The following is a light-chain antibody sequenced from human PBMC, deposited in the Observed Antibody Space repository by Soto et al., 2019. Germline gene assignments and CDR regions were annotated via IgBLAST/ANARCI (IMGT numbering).Light chain of an antibody. CDR2: AAS. CDR1: QSISSW. J-gene: IGKJ4*01. V-gene: IGKV1-39*01. Sequence: DIQMTQSPSTLSATAGDRVTITCRASQSISSWLAWYQQKPGKAPKLLIYAASSLRSGVPSRFSGSGSGTDFTLTISSLQPEDFATYYCQQSYSTPLTFGGGTKVDIK. CDR3: QQSYSTPLT.